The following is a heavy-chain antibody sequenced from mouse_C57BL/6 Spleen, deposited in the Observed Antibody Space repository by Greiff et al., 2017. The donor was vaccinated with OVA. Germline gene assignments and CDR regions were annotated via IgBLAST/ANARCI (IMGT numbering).Heavy chain of an antibody. D-gene: IGHD1-1*01. CDR1: GYTFTDYE. CDR3: TRGTTVVATDFDY. J-gene: IGHJ2*01. CDR2: IDPETGGT. V-gene: IGHV1-15*01. Sequence: QVQLKESGAELVRPGASVTLSCKASGYTFTDYEMHWVKQTPMHGLEWIGAIDPETGGTAYNQKFKGKAILTADKSSSTAYMELRSLTSEDSAVYYCTRGTTVVATDFDYWGQGTTLTVSS.